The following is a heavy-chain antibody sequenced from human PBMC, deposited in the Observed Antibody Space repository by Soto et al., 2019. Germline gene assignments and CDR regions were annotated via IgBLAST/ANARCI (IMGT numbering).Heavy chain of an antibody. D-gene: IGHD3-10*01. CDR3: AGVWFGELPYQTWFDP. Sequence: ASVKVSCKASGYTITSYGISWVRQAPGQGLEWMGWISAYNGNTNYAQKLQGRVTMTTDTSTSTAYMELRSLRSDDTAVYYFAGVWFGELPYQTWFDPWGQGTLVTVSS. CDR2: ISAYNGNT. CDR1: GYTITSYG. J-gene: IGHJ5*02. V-gene: IGHV1-18*01.